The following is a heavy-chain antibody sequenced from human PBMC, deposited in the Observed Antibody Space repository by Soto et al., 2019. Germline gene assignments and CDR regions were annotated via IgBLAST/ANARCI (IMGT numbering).Heavy chain of an antibody. J-gene: IGHJ5*02. CDR2: IFSNDEK. CDR1: GFSLSNAGLG. V-gene: IGHV2-26*01. CDR3: AATYSTSWYWFDT. Sequence: QVTVKESGPVLVKPTETLTLTCTVSGFSLSNAGLGVSWIRQPPGKALEWLAHIFSNDEKSYSTSLKSRLTTSKDPPKSPVVLTMTTMDPVDTATYYCAATYSTSWYWFDTWGQGTLVTVSS. D-gene: IGHD6-13*01.